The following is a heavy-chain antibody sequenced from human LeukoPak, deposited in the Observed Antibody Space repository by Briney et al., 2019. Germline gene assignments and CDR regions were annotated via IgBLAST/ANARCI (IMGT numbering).Heavy chain of an antibody. CDR1: GFTFSNYA. D-gene: IGHD2-15*01. V-gene: IGHV3-64*01. Sequence: GGSLRLSCAASGFTFSNYAMYWVRQAPGKGLEYVSAISTNGGSTYYANSVKGRFTISRDNSKNTLYLQMGSLRAEDTAVYYCARVGGPGAFDIWGQGTMVTVSS. CDR3: ARVGGPGAFDI. CDR2: ISTNGGST. J-gene: IGHJ3*02.